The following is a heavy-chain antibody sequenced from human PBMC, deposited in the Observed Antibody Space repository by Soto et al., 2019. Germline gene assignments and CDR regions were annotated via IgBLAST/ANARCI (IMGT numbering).Heavy chain of an antibody. CDR1: GYTFFNYG. J-gene: IGHJ3*02. V-gene: IGHV1-18*01. CDR3: ARDSLSGTDAFDI. Sequence: ASVKVSCKASGYTFFNYGVTWVRQAPGQGLEWMGWISVYNGNTNYAQKLQGRVTLTTDISTSTAYMELRSLTSDETAMYYCARDSLSGTDAFDIWGQGTMVTVSS. CDR2: ISVYNGNT. D-gene: IGHD1-26*01.